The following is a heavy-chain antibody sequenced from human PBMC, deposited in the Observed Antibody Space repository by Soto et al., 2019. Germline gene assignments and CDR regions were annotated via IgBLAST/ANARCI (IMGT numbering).Heavy chain of an antibody. CDR1: GYSFTSYW. CDR2: IYPGDSDT. Sequence: PGESLKISCKGSGYSFTSYWIGWVRQMPGKGLEWMGIIYPGDSDTRYSPSFQGQVTISADKSISTAYLQWSSLKASDTAMYYCARHIVVDSGVDGYYYYSMDVWGQGTTVTVSS. CDR3: ARHIVVDSGVDGYYYYSMDV. D-gene: IGHD2-15*01. J-gene: IGHJ6*02. V-gene: IGHV5-51*01.